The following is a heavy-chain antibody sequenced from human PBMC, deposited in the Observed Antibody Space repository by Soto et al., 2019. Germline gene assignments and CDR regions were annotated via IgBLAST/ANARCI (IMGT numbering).Heavy chain of an antibody. CDR2: IRGSAGNA. V-gene: IGHV3-23*01. CDR3: AKHLWFGESVFDP. Sequence: EVQLLESGGGLVQPGGSLRLSCAGTGFTFSSYGMSWVRQAPGTGLEWVSTIRGSAGNANYADSVKGRFTISRDDSTHTVHLQMNSLRPDATAVYYCAKHLWFGESVFDPWGQGTLVVVSS. D-gene: IGHD3-10*01. CDR1: GFTFSSYG. J-gene: IGHJ5*02.